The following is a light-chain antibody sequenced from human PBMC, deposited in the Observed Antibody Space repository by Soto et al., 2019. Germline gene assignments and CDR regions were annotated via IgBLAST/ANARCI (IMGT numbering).Light chain of an antibody. J-gene: IGKJ1*01. CDR1: QSVSSSS. CDR3: QQYGSSRPT. Sequence: EIVLTQSPGTLSLYPGERATLSCRASQSVSSSSLAWYQQTPGQAPRLLIYNTSSRPTGVPDRFSGSGSETDFNRIISRLEPEDFALYYCQQYGSSRPTFGQGTKVEIK. V-gene: IGKV3-20*01. CDR2: NTS.